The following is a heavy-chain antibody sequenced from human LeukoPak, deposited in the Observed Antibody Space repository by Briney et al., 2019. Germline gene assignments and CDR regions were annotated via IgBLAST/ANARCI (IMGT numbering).Heavy chain of an antibody. D-gene: IGHD2-2*02. J-gene: IGHJ4*02. CDR2: IKSIRDGGTT. CDR1: ASTFSQSW. V-gene: IGHV3-15*01. CDR3: ARSPYCSSTSCYKNLLDY. Sequence: GGSLRLSCAVSASTFSQSWMTWVRQAPGKGLEWVGRIKSIRDGGTTEYAEPVKGRFTISRDDSVKTLYLQMDSLKTEDTAVYYCARSPYCSSTSCYKNLLDYWGQGTLVTVSS.